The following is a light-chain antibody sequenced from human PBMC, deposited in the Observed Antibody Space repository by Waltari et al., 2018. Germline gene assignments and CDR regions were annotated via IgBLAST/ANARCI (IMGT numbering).Light chain of an antibody. Sequence: QSVLTQPPSASGTPGQRVTISCSGSNSNIGSNPVPWYQQFPGTAPKLVIYKNDQRPSGVPDRFSGSKSANTASLTISGLQAEDEADYYCCSYAGSYTLEVFGGGTKLTVL. V-gene: IGLV1-44*01. J-gene: IGLJ3*02. CDR1: NSNIGSNP. CDR3: CSYAGSYTLEV. CDR2: KND.